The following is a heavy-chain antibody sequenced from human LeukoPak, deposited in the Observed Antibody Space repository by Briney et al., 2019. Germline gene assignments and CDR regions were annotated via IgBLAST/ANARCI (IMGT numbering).Heavy chain of an antibody. Sequence: SETLSPTCTVSGGSISSSSYYWGWIRQPPGKGLEWIGSIYYSGSTYYNPSLKSRVTISVDTSKNQFSLRLSSVTAADTAVYYCARLYYDSSGLDYWGQGTLVTVSS. CDR1: GGSISSSSYY. D-gene: IGHD3-22*01. CDR3: ARLYYDSSGLDY. V-gene: IGHV4-39*01. CDR2: IYYSGST. J-gene: IGHJ4*02.